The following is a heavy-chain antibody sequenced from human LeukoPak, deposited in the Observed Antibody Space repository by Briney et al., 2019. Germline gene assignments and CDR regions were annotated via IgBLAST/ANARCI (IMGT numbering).Heavy chain of an antibody. D-gene: IGHD6-19*01. V-gene: IGHV4-34*01. CDR3: ARGRFSGLPRATTSQFDY. Sequence: PSEALSLTCAVYAGSFSGYSWTWIRQPPGKGLEWIGEIKDSGSPTFNPSLKSRVTMSVDTSNNQFSVRLSSLTAADTAVYYCARGRFSGLPRATTSQFDYWGQGTLVTVSS. CDR2: IKDSGSP. J-gene: IGHJ4*02. CDR1: AGSFSGYS.